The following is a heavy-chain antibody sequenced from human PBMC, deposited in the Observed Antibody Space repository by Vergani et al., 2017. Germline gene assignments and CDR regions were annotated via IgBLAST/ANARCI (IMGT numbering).Heavy chain of an antibody. D-gene: IGHD3-22*01. V-gene: IGHV5-51*01. CDR3: ARRSYDSSGYYLFDY. CDR1: GYNFDIYW. CDR2: VYPADSDT. J-gene: IGHJ4*02. Sequence: EMQLVQSGAEVRKPGESVKISCRTSGYNFDIYWIGWVRQMPGKGLEWMGIVYPADSDTRYSPSFQGQVTISADKSISTAYLQWSSLKASDTAMYYCARRSYDSSGYYLFDYWGQGTLVTVSS.